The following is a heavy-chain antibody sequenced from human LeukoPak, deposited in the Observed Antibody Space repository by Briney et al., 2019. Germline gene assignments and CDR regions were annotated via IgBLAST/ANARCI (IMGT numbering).Heavy chain of an antibody. CDR1: GFTVSSNY. CDR3: AKEAGSGSYPYYFDY. Sequence: PGGSLRLSCAASGFTVSSNYMSWVRQAPGKGLEWVSAISGSGGSTYYADSVKGRFTISRDNSKNTLYLQMNSLRAEDTAVYYCAKEAGSGSYPYYFDYWGQGTLVTVSS. CDR2: ISGSGGST. J-gene: IGHJ4*02. V-gene: IGHV3-23*01. D-gene: IGHD3-10*01.